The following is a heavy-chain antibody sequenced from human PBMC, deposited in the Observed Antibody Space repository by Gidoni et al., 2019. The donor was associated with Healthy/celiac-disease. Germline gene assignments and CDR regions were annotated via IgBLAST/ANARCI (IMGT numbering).Heavy chain of an antibody. CDR1: GFPFSSYA. CDR2: ISGSGGST. D-gene: IGHD3-3*01. V-gene: IGHV3-23*01. CDR3: AKDTYDFWTLNWFDP. Sequence: EVQLLESGGGLVQPGGSLRLSFAASGFPFSSYAMSWVRQAPGKGLEWVSAISGSGGSTYYADSVKGRFTISRDNSKNTLYLQMNSLRAEDTAVYYCAKDTYDFWTLNWFDPWGQGTLVTVSS. J-gene: IGHJ5*02.